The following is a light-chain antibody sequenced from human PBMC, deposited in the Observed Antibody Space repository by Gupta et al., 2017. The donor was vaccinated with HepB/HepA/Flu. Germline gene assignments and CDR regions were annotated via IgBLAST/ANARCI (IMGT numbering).Light chain of an antibody. V-gene: IGKV2-28*01. CDR3: MQALQTPPWT. J-gene: IGKJ1*01. CDR2: LGS. Sequence: DTVMTQSPLSLPGTPGESDSISCRSSQSLLHSNGYNYLDWYLQKPGQSPQLLIYLGSNRASGVPDRFSGSGSGTDFTLKISRVEAEDVGVYYCMQALQTPPWTFGQGTKVEIK. CDR1: QSLLHSNGYNY.